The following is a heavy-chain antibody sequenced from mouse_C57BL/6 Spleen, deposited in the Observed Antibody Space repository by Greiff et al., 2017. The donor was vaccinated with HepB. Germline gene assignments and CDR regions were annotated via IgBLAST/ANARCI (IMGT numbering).Heavy chain of an antibody. Sequence: QVQLKESGPELVKPGASVKISCKASGYAFSSSWMNWVKQRPGKGLEWIGRIYPGDGDTNYNGKFKGKATLTADKSSSTAYMQLSSLTSEDSAVYFCARYGSPYYYAMDYWGQGTSVTVSS. J-gene: IGHJ4*01. CDR1: GYAFSSSW. CDR3: ARYGSPYYYAMDY. CDR2: IYPGDGDT. V-gene: IGHV1-82*01. D-gene: IGHD1-1*01.